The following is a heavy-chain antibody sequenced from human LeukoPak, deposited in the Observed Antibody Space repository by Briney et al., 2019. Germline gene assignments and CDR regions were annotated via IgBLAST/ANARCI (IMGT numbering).Heavy chain of an antibody. CDR1: RFTLRTSA. D-gene: IGHD5-12*01. Sequence: GGSLRLSCAGSRFTLRTSAMSWVRQAPGKGLEWVAAFGGSGGSTYYADSVKGRFTISRDNSKNTLYLQMSSLRAEDTAVYYCAKGRMATIYDAIDIWGQGTMVTVSS. CDR2: FGGSGGST. J-gene: IGHJ3*02. V-gene: IGHV3-23*01. CDR3: AKGRMATIYDAIDI.